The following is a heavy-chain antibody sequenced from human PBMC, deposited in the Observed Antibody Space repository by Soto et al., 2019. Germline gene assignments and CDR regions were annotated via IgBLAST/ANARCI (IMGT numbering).Heavy chain of an antibody. V-gene: IGHV3-23*01. CDR2: ISGSGGST. CDR3: AKDNSGYGKGGSYYYYYMDV. D-gene: IGHD5-12*01. Sequence: EVQLLESGGGLVQPGGSLRLSCAASGFTFSSYAMSWVRQAPGKGLEWVSAISGSGGSTYYADSVKGRFTISRDNSKNTLYLQMNSLRAEDTAVYYCAKDNSGYGKGGSYYYYYMDVWGKGTTVTVSS. J-gene: IGHJ6*03. CDR1: GFTFSSYA.